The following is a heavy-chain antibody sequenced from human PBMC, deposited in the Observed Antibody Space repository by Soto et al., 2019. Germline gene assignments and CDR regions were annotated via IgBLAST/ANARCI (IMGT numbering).Heavy chain of an antibody. Sequence: QVQLVESGGGVVQPGRSLRLSCAASGFTFSSYGMHWVRQAPGKGLEWVAVIRYDGSNKYYADSVKGRFTISRDNSKNTLYLQMNSLRAEDTAVYYCARDGGAYDFWSGYPLPYFDYWGQGTLVTVSS. CDR1: GFTFSSYG. CDR3: ARDGGAYDFWSGYPLPYFDY. D-gene: IGHD3-3*01. V-gene: IGHV3-33*01. CDR2: IRYDGSNK. J-gene: IGHJ4*02.